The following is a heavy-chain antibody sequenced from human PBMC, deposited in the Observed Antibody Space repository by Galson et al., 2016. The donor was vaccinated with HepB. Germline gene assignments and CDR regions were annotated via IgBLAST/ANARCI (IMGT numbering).Heavy chain of an antibody. CDR2: ISWNSGRL. V-gene: IGHV3-9*01. D-gene: IGHD4-17*01. CDR1: GFTFGDFA. CDR3: AKATSGSAYGSRYFQH. J-gene: IGHJ1*01. Sequence: SLRLSCAASGFTFGDFAIHWVRQAPGRGLEWVSGISWNSGRLTYTDSVKGRFTISRDNAKNSLYLQMDSLRPDDTAFYYCAKATSGSAYGSRYFQHWGQGTLVTGSS.